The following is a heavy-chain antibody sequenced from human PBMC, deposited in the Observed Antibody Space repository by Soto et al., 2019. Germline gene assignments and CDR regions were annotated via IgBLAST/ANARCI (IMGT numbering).Heavy chain of an antibody. V-gene: IGHV1-8*01. D-gene: IGHD2-15*01. Sequence: QVQLVQSGSEVKKPGASVKVSCEASGYPFSAFDINWVRQAGGQGLEWMGWMNPDSGDTAFAQRFQDRITMTRSTSLSTAYMELSRLTSDDTAVYFCVRQPGGVATPGDDYWGQGTLVTVS. J-gene: IGHJ4*02. CDR1: GYPFSAFD. CDR2: MNPDSGDT. CDR3: VRQPGGVATPGDDY.